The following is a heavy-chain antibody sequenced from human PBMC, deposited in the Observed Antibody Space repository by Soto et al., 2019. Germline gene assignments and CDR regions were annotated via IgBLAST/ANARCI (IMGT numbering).Heavy chain of an antibody. V-gene: IGHV4-31*03. CDR1: GGSISSGGYY. Sequence: SETLSLTCTVSGGSISSGGYYWSWIRQHPGKGLEWIGYIYYSGSTYYNPSLKSRVTISLDTSKNQFSLKLSSVTAADTAVYYCASTIFGVVTHGDAFDIWGQGTMVTVSS. CDR2: IYYSGST. D-gene: IGHD3-3*01. J-gene: IGHJ3*02. CDR3: ASTIFGVVTHGDAFDI.